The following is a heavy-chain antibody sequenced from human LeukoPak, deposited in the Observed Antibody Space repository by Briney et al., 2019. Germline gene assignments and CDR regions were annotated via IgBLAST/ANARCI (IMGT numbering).Heavy chain of an antibody. CDR2: IRSKANSYAT. D-gene: IGHD1-26*01. Sequence: GGSLRLSCAASGFTFSGSAMHWVRQASGKGLEWVGRIRSKANSYATAYAASVKGRFTISRDDSKNTAYLQMNTLRAEDTAIYYCAKDRTVGASYWYFDLWGRGTLVTVSS. V-gene: IGHV3-73*01. CDR3: AKDRTVGASYWYFDL. J-gene: IGHJ2*01. CDR1: GFTFSGSA.